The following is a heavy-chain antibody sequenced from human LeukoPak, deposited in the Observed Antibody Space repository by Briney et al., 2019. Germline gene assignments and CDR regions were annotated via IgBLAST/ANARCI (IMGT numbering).Heavy chain of an antibody. V-gene: IGHV4-39*01. Sequence: SETLSLTCTVSGGSITSTSSYWGWIRQPPGKGLEWIGSVYYSGSTSYSPFLKSRVTISVDTSRNQFSLKLSSVTAADTAVYFCARNESVVVAGRPKYNWFDPWGQGTLVTVSS. CDR1: GGSITSTSSY. D-gene: IGHD2-15*01. CDR3: ARNESVVVAGRPKYNWFDP. J-gene: IGHJ5*02. CDR2: VYYSGST.